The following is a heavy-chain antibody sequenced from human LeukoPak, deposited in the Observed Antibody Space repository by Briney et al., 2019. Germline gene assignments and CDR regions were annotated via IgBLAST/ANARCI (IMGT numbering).Heavy chain of an antibody. CDR2: IQQDGSEH. Sequence: GGSLRLSCVASGFSISNFWMSWVRQAPGKGLEWVANIQQDGSEHYYVDSVKGRFTISRDNSKNTLYLQMNSLRAEDTAVYYCARESLYYDILTGPNYWGQGTLVTVSS. CDR1: GFSISNFW. D-gene: IGHD3-9*01. CDR3: ARESLYYDILTGPNY. V-gene: IGHV3-7*01. J-gene: IGHJ4*02.